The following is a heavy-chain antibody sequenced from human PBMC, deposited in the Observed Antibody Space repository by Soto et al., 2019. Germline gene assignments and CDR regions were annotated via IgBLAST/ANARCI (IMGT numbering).Heavy chain of an antibody. CDR3: ARDLGQQLFDY. J-gene: IGHJ4*02. V-gene: IGHV1-18*01. CDR1: GYTFTSYG. Sequence: QVQLVQSGAEVKKPGASVKVSCKASGYTFTSYGISWVRQAPGQGLEWMGWISGHNGNKKYAQKLQGRVSMTTDTAASTAYMELRSLRSDDTAVYYCARDLGQQLFDYWGQGTLVTVSS. CDR2: ISGHNGNK. D-gene: IGHD6-13*01.